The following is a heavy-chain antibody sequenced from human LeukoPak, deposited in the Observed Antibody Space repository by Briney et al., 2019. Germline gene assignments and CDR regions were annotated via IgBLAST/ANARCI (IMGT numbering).Heavy chain of an antibody. D-gene: IGHD3-3*01. Sequence: GGSLRLSCAASGFTFSSYEMNWVRQAPGKGLEWVSYISSSGSTIYYADSVKGRFTISRDTAKNSLYLQMNSLRAEDTAVYYCARSQYYDFWSGYRPEGYWGQGTLVTVSS. J-gene: IGHJ4*02. CDR3: ARSQYYDFWSGYRPEGY. V-gene: IGHV3-48*03. CDR2: ISSSGSTI. CDR1: GFTFSSYE.